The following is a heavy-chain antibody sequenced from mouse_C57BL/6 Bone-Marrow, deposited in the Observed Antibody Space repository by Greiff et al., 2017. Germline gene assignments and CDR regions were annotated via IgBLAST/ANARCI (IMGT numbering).Heavy chain of an antibody. CDR1: GYTFTSYG. J-gene: IGHJ2*01. Sequence: QVQLQQSGAELARPGASVKLSCKASGYTFTSYGISWVKQRTGQGLEWIGEIYPRSGNTYYNEKFKGKATLTADKSSSTAYMELRSLTSEDSAVYFCAREGEYSGLDCWGQGTTLTVSA. V-gene: IGHV1-81*01. D-gene: IGHD5-2*01. CDR3: AREGEYSGLDC. CDR2: IYPRSGNT.